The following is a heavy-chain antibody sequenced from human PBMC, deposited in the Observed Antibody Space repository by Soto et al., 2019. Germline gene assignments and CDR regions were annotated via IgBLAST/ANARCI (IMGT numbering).Heavy chain of an antibody. CDR3: ARDPGYSGFDFDY. J-gene: IGHJ4*02. CDR1: GFTFSSHA. D-gene: IGHD5-12*01. V-gene: IGHV3-33*01. Sequence: QVQLVESGGGVVQPGRSLRLSCAASGFTFSSHAMHWVRQAPGKGLEWVAVIWYDGSKKYYADSVKGRFTVARDDSKITLSLQMNSLRVEDTAVYYCARDPGYSGFDFDYWGQGTLVTVSS. CDR2: IWYDGSKK.